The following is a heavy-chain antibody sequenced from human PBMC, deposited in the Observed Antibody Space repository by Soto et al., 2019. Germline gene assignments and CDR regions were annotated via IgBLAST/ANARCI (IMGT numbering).Heavy chain of an antibody. CDR1: GFTFSSYG. CDR2: IWYDGSNK. CDR3: ARHGYDILTGYYDSNLQLDY. D-gene: IGHD3-9*01. J-gene: IGHJ4*02. V-gene: IGHV3-33*01. Sequence: PGGALRLSCAASGFTFSSYGMHWVRQAPVKGLEWVAVIWYDGSNKYYADSVKGRFTISRDNSKNTLYLQMNSLRAEDTAVYYCARHGYDILTGYYDSNLQLDYWGQGTLVTVSS.